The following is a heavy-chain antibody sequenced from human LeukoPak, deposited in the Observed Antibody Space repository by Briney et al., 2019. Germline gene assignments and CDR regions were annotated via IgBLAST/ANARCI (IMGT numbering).Heavy chain of an antibody. Sequence: GGSLRLSCAASGFTFSSYAMHWVRQAPGKGLEWVAVISYDGSNKYYADSVKGRFTISRDNSKNTLYLQMNSLRGEDTAVYYCARDGDCSGGSCYSAHYYYGMDVWGKGTTVTVSS. CDR1: GFTFSSYA. CDR2: ISYDGSNK. D-gene: IGHD2-15*01. CDR3: ARDGDCSGGSCYSAHYYYGMDV. J-gene: IGHJ6*04. V-gene: IGHV3-30*04.